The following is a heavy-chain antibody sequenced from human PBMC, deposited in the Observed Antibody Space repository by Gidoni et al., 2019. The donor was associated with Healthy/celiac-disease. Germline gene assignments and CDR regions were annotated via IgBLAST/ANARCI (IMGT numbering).Heavy chain of an antibody. D-gene: IGHD6-19*01. V-gene: IGHV1-69*04. CDR1: GGTFSSYA. J-gene: IGHJ1*01. CDR2: IIPILGIA. CDR3: AREPSYSSGLCGH. Sequence: QVQLVQSGAEVKKPGSSVKVSCQASGGTFSSYAISWVRQAPGQGLEWMGRIIPILGIANYAQKFQGRVTITADKSTSTAYMELSSLRSEDTAVYYCAREPSYSSGLCGHWGQGTLVTVSS.